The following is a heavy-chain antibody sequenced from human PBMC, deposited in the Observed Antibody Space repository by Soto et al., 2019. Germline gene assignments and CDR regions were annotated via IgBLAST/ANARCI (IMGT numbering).Heavy chain of an antibody. CDR3: ARASYYYGSGSYSGPASSIRSLSYNWFDP. J-gene: IGHJ5*02. CDR2: IIPIFGTA. V-gene: IGHV1-69*13. D-gene: IGHD3-10*01. CDR1: GGTFSSYA. Sequence: SVKVSFKASGGTFSSYAISWVRQAPGQGLEWTGGIIPIFGTANYAQKFQGRVTITADESTSTAYXELSSLRSEDTAVYYCARASYYYGSGSYSGPASSIRSLSYNWFDPWGQGTLVTVSS.